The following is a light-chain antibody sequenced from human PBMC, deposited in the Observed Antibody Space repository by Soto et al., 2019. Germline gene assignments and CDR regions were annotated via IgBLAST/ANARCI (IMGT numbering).Light chain of an antibody. V-gene: IGLV1-40*01. J-gene: IGLJ1*01. CDR1: RSNIGAGYD. CDR2: GNS. Sequence: QPVLTQPPSVSGAPGQRVTISCTGSRSNIGAGYDVHWYQQLPGTAPKLLIYGNSNRPSGVPDRFSGSKSGTSASLAITGLQAEDEADYYCQSYDSSLSCVFGTGTKVTVL. CDR3: QSYDSSLSCV.